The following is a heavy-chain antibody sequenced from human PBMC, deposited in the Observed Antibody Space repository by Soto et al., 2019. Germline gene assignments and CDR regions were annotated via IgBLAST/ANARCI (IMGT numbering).Heavy chain of an antibody. CDR3: TTDPFYDYVWGSLGP. J-gene: IGHJ5*02. CDR1: GFIFSNAW. Sequence: PGGSLRLSCAASGFIFSNAWMNWVRQAPGKGLEWVGRIKSKTDGGTTDYAAPVKGRFIISRDDSKNTLYVQMNSLKTEDTGVHYCTTDPFYDYVWGSLGPWGQGTLVTVSS. CDR2: IKSKTDGGTT. D-gene: IGHD3-16*01. V-gene: IGHV3-15*01.